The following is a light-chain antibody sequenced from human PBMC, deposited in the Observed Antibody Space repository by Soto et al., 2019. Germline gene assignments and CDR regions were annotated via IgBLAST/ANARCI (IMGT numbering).Light chain of an antibody. Sequence: QSVLTQPASVSGSPGQSITISCTGTSSDVGGYKYVSWYQQHPGKAPKLMIYEVNNRPSGVSNRFSGSKSGNTASLTISGLQAEDEADHYCSSYTSSSTLLYVFGTGTKVTVL. CDR1: SSDVGGYKY. CDR2: EVN. V-gene: IGLV2-14*01. J-gene: IGLJ1*01. CDR3: SSYTSSSTLLYV.